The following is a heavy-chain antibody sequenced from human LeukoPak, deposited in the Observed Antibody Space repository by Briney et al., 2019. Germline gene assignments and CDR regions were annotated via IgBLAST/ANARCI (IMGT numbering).Heavy chain of an antibody. D-gene: IGHD3-22*01. CDR1: GGSISSGSNY. CDR2: VYTSGST. V-gene: IGHV4-61*02. Sequence: PSETLSLTCTVSGGSISSGSNYWSWIRQPAGKGLEWSGRVYTSGSTNYNPSLKSRVTISVDTSKNQFSLKLRSVAAADTAVYYCARLKYYYDRSGYRAEYFQHWGQGTLVTVSS. CDR3: ARLKYYYDRSGYRAEYFQH. J-gene: IGHJ1*01.